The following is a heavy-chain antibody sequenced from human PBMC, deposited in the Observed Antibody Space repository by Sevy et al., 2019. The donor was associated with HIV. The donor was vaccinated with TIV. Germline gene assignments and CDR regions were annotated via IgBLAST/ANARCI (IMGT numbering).Heavy chain of an antibody. J-gene: IGHJ4*01. CDR1: GFSFSTYG. V-gene: IGHV3-33*01. CDR3: ARERDENSSGWFFPFDY. D-gene: IGHD6-19*01. Sequence: GGSLRLSCATSGFSFSTYGMHWVRQAPGKGLEWVAGIWYAGSQKQYADSVKGRFTISRDNSKNTMYLQMISLRVEDTALFYCARERDENSSGWFFPFDYWGHGTLVTVSS. CDR2: IWYAGSQK.